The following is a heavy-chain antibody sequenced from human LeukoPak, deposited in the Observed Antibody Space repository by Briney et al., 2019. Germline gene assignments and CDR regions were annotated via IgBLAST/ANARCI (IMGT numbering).Heavy chain of an antibody. CDR2: ISGSGGST. J-gene: IGHJ5*02. CDR3: AKDGLHYDFWSGSPFDP. CDR1: GFTFSSYA. V-gene: IGHV3-23*01. Sequence: GGSLRLSCAASGFTFSSYAMSWVRQAPGKGLEWVSAISGSGGSTYYADSVKGRFTISRDNSKNTLYLQMNSLRAEDTAVYYCAKDGLHYDFWSGSPFDPWGRGTLVTVSS. D-gene: IGHD3-3*01.